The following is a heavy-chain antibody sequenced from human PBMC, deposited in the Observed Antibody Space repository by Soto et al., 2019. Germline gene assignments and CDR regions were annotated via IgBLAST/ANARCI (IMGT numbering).Heavy chain of an antibody. Sequence: QVQLVQSGAEVKKPGASVKVSCKASGYTFTSYAMHWVRQAPGKRLEWMGWINAGNGNTKYSQKFQGRVTITRDTSASTAYMELSSLRSEDTAVYYCARDPSGYYGMDVWGQGTTVTVSS. J-gene: IGHJ6*02. CDR1: GYTFTSYA. V-gene: IGHV1-3*01. D-gene: IGHD3-10*01. CDR3: ARDPSGYYGMDV. CDR2: INAGNGNT.